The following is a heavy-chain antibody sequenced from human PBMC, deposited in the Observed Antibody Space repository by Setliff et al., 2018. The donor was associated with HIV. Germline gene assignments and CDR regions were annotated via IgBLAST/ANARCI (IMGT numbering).Heavy chain of an antibody. Sequence: SETLSLTCTVSGGSISNRYWSWIRQPPGKELEWVGCISYSGNTDQNPSLKSRVTISQDTSNNQFSLKLSSVTAADTAVYFCARRGLTLVRGVIMGYFDYWGQGTLVTVS. CDR1: GGSISNRY. CDR2: ISYSGNT. J-gene: IGHJ4*02. V-gene: IGHV4-59*11. CDR3: ARRGLTLVRGVIMGYFDY. D-gene: IGHD3-10*01.